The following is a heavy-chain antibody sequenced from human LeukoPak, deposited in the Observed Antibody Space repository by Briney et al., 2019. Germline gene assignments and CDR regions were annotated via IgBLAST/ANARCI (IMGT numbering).Heavy chain of an antibody. V-gene: IGHV3-33*01. J-gene: IGHJ4*02. CDR1: GFTFSSYG. Sequence: PGGSLRLSCAASGFTFSSYGMHWVRQAPGKGLEWVAVIWYDGSNKYYADSVKGRFTISRDNSKNTLYLQMNSLRAEDTAVYYCARDPGIAAAGVDYWGQGTLVTVSS. D-gene: IGHD6-13*01. CDR2: IWYDGSNK. CDR3: ARDPGIAAAGVDY.